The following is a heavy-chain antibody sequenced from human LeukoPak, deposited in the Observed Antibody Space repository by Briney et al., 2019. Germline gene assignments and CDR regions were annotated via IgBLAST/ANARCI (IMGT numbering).Heavy chain of an antibody. CDR2: ISGSGGST. D-gene: IGHD5-18*01. V-gene: IGHV3-23*01. Sequence: GGSLRLSCAASGFTFSSYAMSRVRQAPGKGLEWVSAISGSGGSTYYADSVKGRFTISRDNSKNTLYLQMNSLRAEDTAVYYCAKGRYSYGSGDYYFDYWGQGTLVTVSS. J-gene: IGHJ4*02. CDR1: GFTFSSYA. CDR3: AKGRYSYGSGDYYFDY.